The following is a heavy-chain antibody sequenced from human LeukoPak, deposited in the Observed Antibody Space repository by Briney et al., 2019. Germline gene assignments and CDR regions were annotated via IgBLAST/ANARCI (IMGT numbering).Heavy chain of an antibody. V-gene: IGHV4-34*01. Sequence: SETLSLTCAVSGGSFSGYYWTWIRQPPGKGLEWIGEINHSGSANYNPSLKSRVTISLDTSKNQFSLKLSSVTAADTAVYYCARGRAARTTIDYWGQGTLVTVSS. CDR1: GGSFSGYY. CDR2: INHSGSA. J-gene: IGHJ4*02. CDR3: ARGRAARTTIDY. D-gene: IGHD6-13*01.